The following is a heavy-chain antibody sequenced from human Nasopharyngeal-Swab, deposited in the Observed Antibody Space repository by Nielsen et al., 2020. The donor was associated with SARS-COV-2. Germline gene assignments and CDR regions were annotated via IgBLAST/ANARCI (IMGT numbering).Heavy chain of an antibody. CDR2: ISVYNGNT. CDR1: GYTFTSYG. D-gene: IGHD6-13*01. CDR3: ARVRGGSSSWYQGSDAFDI. Sequence: ASVKVSCKASGYTFTSYGISWVRQAPGQGLEWMGWISVYNGNTNYAQKLQGRVTMTTDTSTSTAYMELRSLRSDDTAVYYCARVRGGSSSWYQGSDAFDIWGQGTMVTVSS. J-gene: IGHJ3*02. V-gene: IGHV1-18*04.